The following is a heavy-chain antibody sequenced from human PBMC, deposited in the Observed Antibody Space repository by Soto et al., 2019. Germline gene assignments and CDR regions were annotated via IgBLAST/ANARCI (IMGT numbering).Heavy chain of an antibody. CDR1: GGTFSSYA. CDR2: IIPIFGTA. D-gene: IGHD6-6*01. CDR3: AIDRGSSGEAYFDY. Sequence: QVQLVQSGAEVKKPGSSVKVSCKASGGTFSSYAIGWVRQAPGQGLEWMGGIIPIFGTANYAQKFQGRVTITADESTSTAYMELSSLRSEDTAVYYCAIDRGSSGEAYFDYWGQGTLVTVSS. J-gene: IGHJ4*02. V-gene: IGHV1-69*01.